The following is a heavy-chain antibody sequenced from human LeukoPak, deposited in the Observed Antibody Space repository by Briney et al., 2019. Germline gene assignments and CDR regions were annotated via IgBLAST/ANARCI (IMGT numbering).Heavy chain of an antibody. J-gene: IGHJ6*03. D-gene: IGHD2-8*01. CDR3: AIHTNVDISSFMDV. CDR2: IYSSGNT. CDR1: GDSFSAYY. Sequence: SEILSLTCTVSGDSFSAYYWSWIRQPPRRGLEWNGYIYSSGNTNYNPSLKSRVTISVGTSKKQHSLKLTSVTAADTAVYYCAIHTNVDISSFMDVWGKGTTVTVSS. V-gene: IGHV4-4*09.